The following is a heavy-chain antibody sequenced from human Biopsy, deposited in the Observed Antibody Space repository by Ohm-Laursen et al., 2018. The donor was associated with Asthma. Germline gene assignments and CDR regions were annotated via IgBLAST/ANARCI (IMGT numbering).Heavy chain of an antibody. J-gene: IGHJ6*02. CDR1: GYTFNCAG. CDR3: ARAVDYSHYYGIDV. V-gene: IGHV1-18*01. D-gene: IGHD3-10*01. CDR2: ISVYNGNT. Sequence: GSSVKVSCKTSGYTFNCAGITWVRQAPGQGLEWMGWISVYNGNTKVAQKLQDRVTMITDTSTSTAYMGLRSLRSDDTAVYFCARAVDYSHYYGIDVWGQGTTVTVS.